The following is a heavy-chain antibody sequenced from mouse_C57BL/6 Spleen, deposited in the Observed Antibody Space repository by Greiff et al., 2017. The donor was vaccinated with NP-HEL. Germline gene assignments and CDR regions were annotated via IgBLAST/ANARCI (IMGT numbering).Heavy chain of an antibody. V-gene: IGHV5-12*01. J-gene: IGHJ1*03. CDR3: ARQNYYGSSYNWYFDV. D-gene: IGHD1-1*01. Sequence: DVQLVESGGGLVQPGGSLKLSCAASGFTFSDYYMYWVRQTPEKRLEWVAYISNGGGSTYYPDTVKGRFTISRDNAKNTLYLQMSRLKSEDTAMYYCARQNYYGSSYNWYFDVWGTGTTVTVSS. CDR1: GFTFSDYY. CDR2: ISNGGGST.